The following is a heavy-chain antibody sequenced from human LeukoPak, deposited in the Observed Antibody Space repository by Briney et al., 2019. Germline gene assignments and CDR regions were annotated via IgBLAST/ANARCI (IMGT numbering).Heavy chain of an antibody. CDR2: IYYSGST. CDR3: ARVVGAKKYYYYYMDV. J-gene: IGHJ6*03. CDR1: GGSISSSSYY. D-gene: IGHD1-26*01. Sequence: SETLSLTCTVSGGSISSSSYYWGWIRQPPGKGLEWIGSIYYSGSTYYNPSLKGRVTISVDTSKNQFSLKLSSVTAADTAVYYCARVVGAKKYYYYYMDVWGKGTTVTVSS. V-gene: IGHV4-39*07.